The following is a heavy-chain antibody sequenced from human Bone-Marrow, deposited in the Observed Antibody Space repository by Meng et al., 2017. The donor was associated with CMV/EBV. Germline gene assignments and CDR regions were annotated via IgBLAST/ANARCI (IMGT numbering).Heavy chain of an antibody. CDR1: GGTFSSYA. Sequence: SVKVSCKASGGTFSSYAISWVRQAPGQGLEWMGGIIPILGIANYAQKFQGRVTITADKSTSTAYMELSSLRSEDTAVYYCAREAVGEYVDSGMDVWGQGTTVTVSS. V-gene: IGHV1-69*10. CDR2: IIPILGIA. J-gene: IGHJ6*02. CDR3: AREAVGEYVDSGMDV. D-gene: IGHD1-26*01.